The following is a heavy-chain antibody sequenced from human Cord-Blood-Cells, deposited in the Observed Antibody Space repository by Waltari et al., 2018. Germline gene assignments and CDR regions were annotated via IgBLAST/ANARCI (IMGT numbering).Heavy chain of an antibody. J-gene: IGHJ6*03. V-gene: IGHV4-39*07. CDR3: ARGYEGGWYSHYYYYYMDV. Sequence: QLQLQESGPGLVKPSETLSLTCTVSGGYISSSSYYWGSIRQPPGHGLEWIGSIYYSGSTYYNPSLKSRVTISVDTSKNQFSLKLSSVTAADTAVYYCARGYEGGWYSHYYYYYMDVWGKGTTVTVSS. CDR1: GGYISSSSYY. D-gene: IGHD6-19*01. CDR2: IYYSGST.